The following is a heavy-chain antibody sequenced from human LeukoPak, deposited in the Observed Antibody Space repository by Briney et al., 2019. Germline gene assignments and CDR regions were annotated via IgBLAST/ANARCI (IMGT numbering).Heavy chain of an antibody. CDR3: VRDSVRGVDY. J-gene: IGHJ4*02. D-gene: IGHD3-10*01. CDR1: GFTFSSYW. V-gene: IGHV3-74*01. CDR2: INTDGSST. Sequence: AGSLSLSCAAPGFTFSSYWKHWVRKAPGQGLVWVSRINTDGSSTSYADSVKGRFTISRDNAKNTLYLQMNSLRAEDTAVYYCVRDSVRGVDYWGQGTLVTVSS.